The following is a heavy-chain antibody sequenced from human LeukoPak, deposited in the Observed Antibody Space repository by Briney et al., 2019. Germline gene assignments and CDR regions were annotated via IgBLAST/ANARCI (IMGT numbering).Heavy chain of an antibody. CDR2: IYTSGST. V-gene: IGHV4-61*02. CDR3: ARDRGGSSWYYFDY. Sequence: SPSETLSLTCTVSGGSISSGSYYWSWIRQPAGKGLEWIGCIYTSGSTNYNPSLKSRVTISVDTSKNQFSLKLSSVTAADTAVYYCARDRGGSSWYYFDYWGQGTLVTVSS. D-gene: IGHD6-13*01. J-gene: IGHJ4*02. CDR1: GGSISSGSYY.